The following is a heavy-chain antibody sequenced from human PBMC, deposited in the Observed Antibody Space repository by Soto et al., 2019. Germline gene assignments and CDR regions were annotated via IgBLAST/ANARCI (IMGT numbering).Heavy chain of an antibody. CDR3: ARQYYYGSGSYLYYYGMDV. CDR2: IYPGDSDT. D-gene: IGHD3-10*01. V-gene: IGHV5-51*01. J-gene: IGHJ6*02. CDR1: GYSFTSYW. Sequence: PGESLKISCKGSGYSFTSYWIGWVRQMPGKGLEWMGIIYPGDSDTRYSPSFQGQVTISADKSISTAYLQWSSLKASDTVMYYCARQYYYGSGSYLYYYGMDVWGQGTTVTVSS.